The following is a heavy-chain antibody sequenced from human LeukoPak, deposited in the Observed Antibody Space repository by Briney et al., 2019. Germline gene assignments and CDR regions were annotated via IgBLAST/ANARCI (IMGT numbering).Heavy chain of an antibody. J-gene: IGHJ5*02. Sequence: GESLKISCKGFGYNFTSYWISWVRQMPGKGLEWMGRVDPSDSYINYSPSFQGHVTISADKSITTAYLQWSSLKASDTAMYYCARRVAAAGYWFDPWGQGTLVTVSS. CDR1: GYNFTSYW. CDR2: VDPSDSYI. V-gene: IGHV5-10-1*01. D-gene: IGHD6-13*01. CDR3: ARRVAAAGYWFDP.